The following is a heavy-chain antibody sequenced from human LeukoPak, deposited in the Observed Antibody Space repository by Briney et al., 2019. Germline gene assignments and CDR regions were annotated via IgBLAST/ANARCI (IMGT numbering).Heavy chain of an antibody. CDR2: IIPIFGTA. V-gene: IGHV1-69*13. CDR1: GGTFSSYA. D-gene: IGHD6-19*01. Sequence: GASVKVSCKASGGTFSSYAISWVRQAPGQGLEWMGGIIPIFGTANYAQKFQGRVTITADESTSTAYMELSSLRSEDTAVYYCARVVREVAGDNWFDPWGQGTLVTVSS. CDR3: ARVVREVAGDNWFDP. J-gene: IGHJ5*02.